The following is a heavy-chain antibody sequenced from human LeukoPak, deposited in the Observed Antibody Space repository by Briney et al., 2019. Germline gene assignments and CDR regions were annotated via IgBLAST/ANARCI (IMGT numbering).Heavy chain of an antibody. D-gene: IGHD1-1*01. J-gene: IGHJ5*02. CDR2: IYTGGLT. CDR3: AKDEATTGGGLDL. CDR1: GFAVSTKY. V-gene: IGHV3-53*01. Sequence: GGSLRLSCAASGFAVSTKYINWVRQAPGKGLEWGSVIYTGGLTYYADSVKDRFTISRDNSKNTVYLQMNSLRAEDAAVYYCAKDEATTGGGLDLWGQGTLVIVSS.